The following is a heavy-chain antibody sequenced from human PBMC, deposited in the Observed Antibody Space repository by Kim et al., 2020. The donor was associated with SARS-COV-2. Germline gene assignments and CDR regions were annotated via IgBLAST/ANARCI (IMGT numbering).Heavy chain of an antibody. CDR3: AREGPQGPSPGDSATLDSGPGYYGY. CDR2: ISSSGSTI. V-gene: IGHV3-48*03. CDR1: GFTFSSYE. D-gene: IGHD3-9*01. Sequence: GGSLRLFCAASGFTFSSYEMNWVRQAPGKGLEWVSYISSSGSTIYYADSVKGRFTISRDNAKNSLYLQMNSLGAEDTAVYYCAREGPQGPSPGDSATLDSGPGYYGYWGQGSLVSDSS. J-gene: IGHJ4*02.